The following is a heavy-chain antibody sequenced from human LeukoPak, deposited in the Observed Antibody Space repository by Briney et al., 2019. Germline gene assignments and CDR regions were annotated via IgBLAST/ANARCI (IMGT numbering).Heavy chain of an antibody. CDR2: IKQDGSEK. CDR3: AKDPTNDFWSGYYGD. CDR1: GFTFSSYW. D-gene: IGHD3-3*01. V-gene: IGHV3-7*01. Sequence: GGSLRLSCAASGFTFSSYWMSWVRQAPGKGLEWVANIKQDGSEKYYVDSVKGRFTISRDNAKNSLYLQMNSLRAEDTAVYYCAKDPTNDFWSGYYGDWGQGTLVTVSS. J-gene: IGHJ4*02.